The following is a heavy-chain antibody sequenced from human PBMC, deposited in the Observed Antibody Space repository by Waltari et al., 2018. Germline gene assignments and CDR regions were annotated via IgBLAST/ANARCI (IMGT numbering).Heavy chain of an antibody. V-gene: IGHV3-9*01. D-gene: IGHD3-16*01. J-gene: IGHJ3*01. Sequence: EVQLVESGGGLVQPGRSLRLSCVASGFTFDDYAMHWVRQAPGKGLECVAGISWNGGSKEYADSVKGRFTISRDNAKNSLYLQMNSLTPEDTALYFCATRWGLAFDFWGQGTMVTVSS. CDR2: ISWNGGSK. CDR1: GFTFDDYA. CDR3: ATRWGLAFDF.